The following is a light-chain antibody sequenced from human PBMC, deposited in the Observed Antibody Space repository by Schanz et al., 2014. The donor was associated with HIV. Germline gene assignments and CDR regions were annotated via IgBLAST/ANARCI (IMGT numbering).Light chain of an antibody. V-gene: IGLV2-14*02. Sequence: QSALTQPASVSGSPGQSITISCTGTSSDVGSYDLVSWYQQHPGRAPKLLISEVSKRPSGVPDRFSGSKSGNTASLTISGLQAEDEADYYCSSYAATSNVLFGGGTKLTVL. CDR1: SSDVGSYDL. J-gene: IGLJ3*02. CDR2: EVS. CDR3: SSYAATSNVL.